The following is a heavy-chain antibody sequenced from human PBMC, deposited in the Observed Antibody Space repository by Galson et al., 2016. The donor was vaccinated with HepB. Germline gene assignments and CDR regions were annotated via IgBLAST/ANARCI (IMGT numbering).Heavy chain of an antibody. CDR2: TFYKSKWHN. J-gene: IGHJ4*02. CDR1: GDSVSSNSAV. D-gene: IGHD6-19*01. CDR3: TRGFEYSSGWYYFDH. V-gene: IGHV6-1*01. Sequence: CAISGDSVSSNSAVWNWIRQSPSRGLEWLGRTFYKSKWHNDYAVSVKSRITVNADTSKNQFSLHLNSVTPDDTAVYYCTRGFEYSSGWYYFDHWGQGTLVTVSS.